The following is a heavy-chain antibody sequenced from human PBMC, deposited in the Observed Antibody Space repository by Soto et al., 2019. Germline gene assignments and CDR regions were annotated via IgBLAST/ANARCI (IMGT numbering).Heavy chain of an antibody. Sequence: GGSLRLSCAASGFTFRNYPMNWVRQAPDRGLEWVALISFDGSNRDYADSVRGRFTVSRDNSKNTLHLQMNSLRPEDTAIYYCAKLLGGSYAFEIWGQGTLVTVSS. J-gene: IGHJ3*02. CDR2: ISFDGSNR. CDR3: AKLLGGSYAFEI. V-gene: IGHV3-30-3*01. D-gene: IGHD1-26*01. CDR1: GFTFRNYP.